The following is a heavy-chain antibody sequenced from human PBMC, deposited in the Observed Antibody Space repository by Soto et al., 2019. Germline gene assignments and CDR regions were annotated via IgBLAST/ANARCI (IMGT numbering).Heavy chain of an antibody. D-gene: IGHD2-15*01. J-gene: IGHJ3*02. CDR2: IYHSGIT. V-gene: IGHV4-30-2*01. CDR1: GGSISSGVYS. Sequence: PSETLSLTCAVSGGSISSGVYSWSWIGHPPGKGLEWIGYIYHSGITYYNPSLKSRVTISVDRSKNQFSLKLSSVTAADTAVYYCARVSRRYCSGGSCYPGALDIWGQGTMVTVSS. CDR3: ARVSRRYCSGGSCYPGALDI.